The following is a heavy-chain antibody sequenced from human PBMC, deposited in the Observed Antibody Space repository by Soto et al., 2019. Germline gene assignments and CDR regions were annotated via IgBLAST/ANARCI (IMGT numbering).Heavy chain of an antibody. Sequence: EVQLVESGGGLVQPGGSLRVSCAASGFTFTSYWMQWVRQAPGKGLVWVSRINFDGSGTSYADSVKGRFTISRDNAKNTLHLEMNSLRAEDTAVYFCATNSYALPLEHWGQGTLVTVSS. CDR3: ATNSYALPLEH. J-gene: IGHJ1*01. CDR1: GFTFTSYW. V-gene: IGHV3-74*01. D-gene: IGHD3-16*01. CDR2: INFDGSGT.